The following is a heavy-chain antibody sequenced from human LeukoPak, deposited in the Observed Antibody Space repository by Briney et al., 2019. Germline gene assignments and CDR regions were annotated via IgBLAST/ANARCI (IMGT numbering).Heavy chain of an antibody. Sequence: SETLSLTCAVYGGSFSGNYWSWIRQPPGKGLEWIGYIYYSGSTNYNPSLKSRVTISVDTSKNQFSLKLSSVTAADTAVYYCARHGTSGTNLNWFDPWGQGTLVTVSS. J-gene: IGHJ5*02. D-gene: IGHD1-1*01. CDR3: ARHGTSGTNLNWFDP. CDR1: GGSFSGNY. CDR2: IYYSGST. V-gene: IGHV4-59*01.